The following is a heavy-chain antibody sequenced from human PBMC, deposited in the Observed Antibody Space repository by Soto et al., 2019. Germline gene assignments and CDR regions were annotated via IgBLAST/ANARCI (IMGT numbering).Heavy chain of an antibody. V-gene: IGHV4-59*01. J-gene: IGHJ4*02. CDR3: ARDRSGWYPRYFDY. Sequence: SETLSLTCTVSGGSISSYYWSWIRQPPGKGLEWIGYIYYSGSTNYNPSLKSRVTISVDTSKNQFSLKLSSVTAADTAVYYCARDRSGWYPRYFDYWGQGTLVTVSS. CDR2: IYYSGST. D-gene: IGHD6-19*01. CDR1: GGSISSYY.